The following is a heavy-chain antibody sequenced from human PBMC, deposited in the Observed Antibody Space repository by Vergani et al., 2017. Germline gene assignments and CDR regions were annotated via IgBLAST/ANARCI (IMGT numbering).Heavy chain of an antibody. V-gene: IGHV3-23*01. D-gene: IGHD3-10*01. CDR2: ISGSGGST. CDR3: AKEPARRGVHLGYFDY. J-gene: IGHJ4*02. CDR1: GFTFSSYA. Sequence: EVQLLESGGGLVQPGGSLRLSCAASGFTFSSYAMSWVRQAPGKGLEWVSAISGSGGSTYYADSVKGRFTISRDNSKNTLYLQMNSLRAEDTAVYYWAKEPARRGVHLGYFDYWGQGTLVTVSS.